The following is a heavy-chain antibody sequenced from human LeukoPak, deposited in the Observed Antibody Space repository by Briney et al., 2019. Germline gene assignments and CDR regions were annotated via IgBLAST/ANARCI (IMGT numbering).Heavy chain of an antibody. J-gene: IGHJ5*02. CDR1: GYTFTSYY. CDR2: INPSGGST. V-gene: IGHV1-46*01. CDR3: ARAAGIVVVVAALGP. D-gene: IGHD2-15*01. Sequence: ASVKVSCKASGYTFTSYYMHWVRQAPGQELEWMGIINPSGGSTSYAQKFQGRVTMTRDTSTSTVYMELSSLRSEDTAVYYCARAAGIVVVVAALGPWGQGTLVTVSS.